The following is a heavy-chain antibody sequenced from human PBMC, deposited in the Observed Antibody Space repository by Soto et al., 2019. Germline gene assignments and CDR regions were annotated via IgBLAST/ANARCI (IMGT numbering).Heavy chain of an antibody. Sequence: GGSLRLSCAASGFTFDDYAMHWVRQAPGKGLEWVSGISWNSGSIGYADSVKGRFTISRDNAKNSLYLQMNSLRAEDTALYYCAKQYCSGGSCRWDYYMDVWGKGTTVTVSS. CDR1: GFTFDDYA. V-gene: IGHV3-9*01. D-gene: IGHD2-15*01. CDR2: ISWNSGSI. J-gene: IGHJ6*03. CDR3: AKQYCSGGSCRWDYYMDV.